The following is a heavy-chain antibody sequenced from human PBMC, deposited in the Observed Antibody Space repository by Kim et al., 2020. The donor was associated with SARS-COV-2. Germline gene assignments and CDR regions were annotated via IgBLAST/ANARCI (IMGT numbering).Heavy chain of an antibody. J-gene: IGHJ4*02. Sequence: GGSLRLSCVASGFSFRTYWMSWVRQAPGKGLEWVANIKEDGSATYYVDSVKGRFTISRDNAKNSLFLQMNSLRVEDSALYYCARDRYYDSSGIHWGQGTLVTVSS. CDR1: GFSFRTYW. V-gene: IGHV3-7*01. CDR2: IKEDGSAT. D-gene: IGHD3-22*01. CDR3: ARDRYYDSSGIH.